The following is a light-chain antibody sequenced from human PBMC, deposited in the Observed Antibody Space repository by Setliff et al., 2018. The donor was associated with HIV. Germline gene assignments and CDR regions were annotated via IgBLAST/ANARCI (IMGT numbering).Light chain of an antibody. V-gene: IGLV2-14*01. CDR3: NSYRSGSPYV. Sequence: QSALAQPASVSGSPGQSITISCTGTSSDIGGFNYVSWYQLHPGKAPKLMIFDVSLRPSGVSNRFSGSKSGNTASLTISGLRAEDEADYFCNSYRSGSPYVFGTGTK. CDR2: DVS. CDR1: SSDIGGFNY. J-gene: IGLJ1*01.